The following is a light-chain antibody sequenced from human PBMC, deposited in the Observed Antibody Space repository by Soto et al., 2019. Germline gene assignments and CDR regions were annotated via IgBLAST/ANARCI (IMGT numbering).Light chain of an antibody. CDR3: QQYGSSPLT. CDR2: RAS. J-gene: IGKJ4*01. CDR1: QSVSSSY. V-gene: IGKV3-20*01. Sequence: EIVLTQTPGTLALSPGERATLCCRASQSVSSSYLAWYQQKPGQAPKVLIYRASSRATGIPDRFSGSGSGTDCTLTISRLEPEDFAVYYCQQYGSSPLTLGGGTKVDIK.